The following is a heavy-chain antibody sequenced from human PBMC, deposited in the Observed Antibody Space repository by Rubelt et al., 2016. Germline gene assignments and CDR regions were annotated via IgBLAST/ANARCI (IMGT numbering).Heavy chain of an antibody. CDR3: AGDRDWNFLL. V-gene: IGHV6-1*01. CDR1: GDSVSSNTAA. J-gene: IGHJ4*02. Sequence: QGQLQQSGPGLVKPSQTLSLTCVISGDSVSSNTAAWNWIRQSPSRGLEGLGRTYYQSKWYNGYAVPWKKRITINPDASKNQYSRQLNSVTPEDTAVYYCAGDRDWNFLLWGQGTLVTVSS. D-gene: IGHD1-7*01. CDR2: TYYQSKWYN.